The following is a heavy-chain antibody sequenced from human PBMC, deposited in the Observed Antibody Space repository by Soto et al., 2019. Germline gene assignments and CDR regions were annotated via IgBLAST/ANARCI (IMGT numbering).Heavy chain of an antibody. CDR1: GGTFSTYA. Sequence: QVQLVQSGAEVKKPESSVKVSCKAPGGTFSTYAISWVRQAPGQGLEWMGGIIPMFGTANYAQRFQDRVTNTVDESTNTVYMELRSLRSEDTAVYFCASGIQLWLRRIDNGYSGWGQGTLVTVSS. CDR3: ASGIQLWLRRIDNGYSG. CDR2: IIPMFGTA. V-gene: IGHV1-69*12. D-gene: IGHD5-18*01. J-gene: IGHJ4*02.